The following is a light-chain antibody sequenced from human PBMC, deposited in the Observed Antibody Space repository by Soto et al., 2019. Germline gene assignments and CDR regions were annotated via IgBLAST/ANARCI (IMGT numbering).Light chain of an antibody. CDR2: GNS. Sequence: QLVLTQPPSVSGAPGQRVTISCTGSSSNIGAGYDVHWYQQLLGTAPKLLIYGNSNRPSGVPDRFSGSKSGTSASLAITGLQAEDEADYYCQSYDSSLSVLYVFGTGTKLTVL. CDR3: QSYDSSLSVLYV. J-gene: IGLJ1*01. CDR1: SSNIGAGYD. V-gene: IGLV1-40*01.